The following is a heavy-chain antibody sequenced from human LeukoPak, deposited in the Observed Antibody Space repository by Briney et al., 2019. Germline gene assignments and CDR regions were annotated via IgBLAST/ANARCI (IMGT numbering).Heavy chain of an antibody. CDR3: ARKVLRFFDAFDI. V-gene: IGHV1-18*01. J-gene: IGHJ3*02. Sequence: ASVKVSCKASGYTFTSYGISWVRQAPGQGLEWMGWISAYNGNTIYAQKLQGRVTMTTDTSTSTAYMELRSLRSDDTAVFYCARKVLRFFDAFDIWGQGTMVTVSS. D-gene: IGHD3-3*01. CDR2: ISAYNGNT. CDR1: GYTFTSYG.